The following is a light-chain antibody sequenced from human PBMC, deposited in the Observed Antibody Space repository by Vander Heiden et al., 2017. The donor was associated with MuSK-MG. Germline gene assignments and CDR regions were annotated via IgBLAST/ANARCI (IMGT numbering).Light chain of an antibody. CDR1: QSVSNSY. J-gene: IGKJ2*03. Sequence: EIVLTHSPGTLSLSPGERATLSCRASQSVSNSYLAWYQQKPGQPPRLLIYGASSRVTGIPDRFSGSGSGTDFTLTITRLEPEDFAVYYCQQYGSSPPYSFGQGTKLEIK. CDR3: QQYGSSPPYS. CDR2: GAS. V-gene: IGKV3-20*01.